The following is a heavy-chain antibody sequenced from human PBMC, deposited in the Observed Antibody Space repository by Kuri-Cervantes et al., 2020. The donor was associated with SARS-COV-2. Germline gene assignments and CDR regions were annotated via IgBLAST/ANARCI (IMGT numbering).Heavy chain of an antibody. D-gene: IGHD3-22*01. J-gene: IGHJ4*02. Sequence: ASVKVSCKASGYTFTSYDINWVRQATGQGLEWMGWMNPNSGNTGYAQKFQGRVTMTRNTSISTAYMELGSLRSDDTAVYYCARDPREYYYDSSGTIRTEESYFDYWGQGTLVTVSS. CDR1: GYTFTSYD. CDR3: ARDPREYYYDSSGTIRTEESYFDY. V-gene: IGHV1-8*02. CDR2: MNPNSGNT.